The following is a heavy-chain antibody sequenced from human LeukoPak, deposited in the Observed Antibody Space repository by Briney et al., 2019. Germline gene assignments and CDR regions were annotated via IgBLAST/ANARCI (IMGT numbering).Heavy chain of an antibody. Sequence: SLRLSCAASGFTFDDYAMHWVRQAPGKGLEWVSGISWNSGSIGYADSVKGRFTISRDNAKNSLYLQMNSLRAEDTALYYCAKDPTVTTTGGAFDIWGQGTMVTVPS. CDR2: ISWNSGSI. V-gene: IGHV3-9*01. J-gene: IGHJ3*02. CDR3: AKDPTVTTTGGAFDI. CDR1: GFTFDDYA. D-gene: IGHD4-17*01.